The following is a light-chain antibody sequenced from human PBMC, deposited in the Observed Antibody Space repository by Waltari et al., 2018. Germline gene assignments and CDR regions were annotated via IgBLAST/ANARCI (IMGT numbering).Light chain of an antibody. V-gene: IGLV2-14*01. CDR1: TSDIVNPDY. J-gene: IGLJ2*01. CDR3: SSYTGSTTLLV. CDR2: EGT. Sequence: QSALTQPASVSGSPGQSITISCTGTTSDIVNPDYVPWYQQHPGKAPKLLIYEGTNRPSGVPTRFSGSKSGSTASLTISGLQADDEAHYYCSSYTGSTTLLVFGGGTDLTVL.